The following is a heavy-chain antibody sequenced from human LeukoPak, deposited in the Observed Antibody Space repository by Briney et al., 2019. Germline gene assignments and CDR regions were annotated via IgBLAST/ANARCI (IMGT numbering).Heavy chain of an antibody. CDR2: IYYSGST. D-gene: IGHD2-2*01. Sequence: SETLSLTCTVSGGSISSSSYYWGWIRQPPGKGLEWIGSIYYSGSTYYNPSLKSRVTISVDTSKNQFSLKLSSVTAADTAVYYCARRISTRRGETCSSTSCYFDYWGQGTLVTVSS. J-gene: IGHJ4*02. CDR1: GGSISSSSYY. V-gene: IGHV4-39*01. CDR3: ARRISTRRGETCSSTSCYFDY.